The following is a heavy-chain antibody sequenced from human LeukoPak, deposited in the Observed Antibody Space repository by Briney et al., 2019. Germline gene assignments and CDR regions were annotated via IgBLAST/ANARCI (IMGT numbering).Heavy chain of an antibody. CDR2: FDPEDGET. V-gene: IGHV1-24*01. Sequence: ASVKVSCKVSGYTLTELSMHWVRQGPGKGLELMGGFDPEDGETIYAQKCQGRVTMTEDTSTDTAYMELSSLRSEDTAVYYCATVGDNWNYLAFDIWGQGTMVTVSS. CDR1: GYTLTELS. CDR3: ATVGDNWNYLAFDI. J-gene: IGHJ3*02. D-gene: IGHD1-7*01.